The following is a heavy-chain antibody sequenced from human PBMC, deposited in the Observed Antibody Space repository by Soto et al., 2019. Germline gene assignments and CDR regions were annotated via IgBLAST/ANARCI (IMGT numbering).Heavy chain of an antibody. CDR3: ARGLYDFWSGWQYYYYYGMDV. D-gene: IGHD3-3*01. Sequence: SETLSLTCTVSGGSISSGDYYWSWIRQPPGKGLEWIGYIYYSGSTYYNPSLKSRVTISVDTSKNQFSLKLSSVTAADTAVYYCARGLYDFWSGWQYYYYYGMDVWGQGTTVTVSS. J-gene: IGHJ6*02. V-gene: IGHV4-30-4*01. CDR1: GGSISSGDYY. CDR2: IYYSGST.